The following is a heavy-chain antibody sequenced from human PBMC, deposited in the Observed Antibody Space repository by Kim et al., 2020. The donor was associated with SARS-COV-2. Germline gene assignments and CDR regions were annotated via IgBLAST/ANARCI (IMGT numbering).Heavy chain of an antibody. D-gene: IGHD6-13*01. V-gene: IGHV4-39*01. J-gene: IGHJ4*02. CDR3: ARQGRGTRSSPIYYFDY. Sequence: LKGRVTISVDTSKNQFSLKLSSVTAADTAVYYCARQGRGTRSSPIYYFDYWGQGTLVTVSS.